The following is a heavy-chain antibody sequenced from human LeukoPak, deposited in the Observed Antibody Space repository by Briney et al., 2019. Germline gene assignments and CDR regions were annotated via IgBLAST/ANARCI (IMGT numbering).Heavy chain of an antibody. CDR1: GYTFTGYY. J-gene: IGHJ5*02. CDR3: ARDLLNYYGSGTPTKNWFDP. V-gene: IGHV1-2*02. D-gene: IGHD3-10*01. Sequence: ASVKVSCKASGYTFTGYYMHWVRQAPGQGLEWMGWINPNSGGANYAQKFQGRVTMTRDTSISTAYMEPSRLRSDDTAVYYCARDLLNYYGSGTPTKNWFDPWGQGTLVTVSS. CDR2: INPNSGGA.